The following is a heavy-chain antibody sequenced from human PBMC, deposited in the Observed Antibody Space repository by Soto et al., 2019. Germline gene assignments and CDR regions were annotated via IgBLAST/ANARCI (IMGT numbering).Heavy chain of an antibody. D-gene: IGHD3-22*01. CDR3: ARVHADSSGYYDAFDI. Sequence: SETLSLTCAVYGGSFSGYYWSWIRQPPGKGLEWIGEINHSGSTNYNPSLKSRVTISVDTSKNQFSLQLSSVTAADTAVYYCARVHADSSGYYDAFDIWGQGTMVTVSS. J-gene: IGHJ3*02. CDR2: INHSGST. CDR1: GGSFSGYY. V-gene: IGHV4-34*01.